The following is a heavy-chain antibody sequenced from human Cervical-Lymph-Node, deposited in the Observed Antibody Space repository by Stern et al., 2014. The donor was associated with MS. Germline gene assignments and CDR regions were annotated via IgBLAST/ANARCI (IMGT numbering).Heavy chain of an antibody. J-gene: IGHJ4*02. CDR1: GYTFTSYY. V-gene: IGHV1-46*01. Sequence: VQLVESGAEVKKPGASVKVSCKASGYTFTSYYMHWVRQAPGQGLEWMGLINPSGGSTSYAQKFQGRFTMTRDTSTSTVYMELSSLRSEDTAVYYCARAYNWNDKFDYWGQGTLVTVSS. CDR2: INPSGGST. D-gene: IGHD1-20*01. CDR3: ARAYNWNDKFDY.